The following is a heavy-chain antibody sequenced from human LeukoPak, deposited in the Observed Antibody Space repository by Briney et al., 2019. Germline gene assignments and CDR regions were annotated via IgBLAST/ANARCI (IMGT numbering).Heavy chain of an antibody. J-gene: IGHJ6*03. CDR3: AKDLQLRPGDYYYYYMDV. CDR2: IRYDGSNK. D-gene: IGHD5-12*01. CDR1: GFTFSSYG. Sequence: PGECLRQSCAASGFTFSSYGRPSVRQARGRGVEWVAFIRYDGSNKYYADSVKGRFTITRDNSKNTLYLQMNSMRTEDTAVYYCAKDLQLRPGDYYYYYMDVWGKGTTVTVSS. V-gene: IGHV3-30*02.